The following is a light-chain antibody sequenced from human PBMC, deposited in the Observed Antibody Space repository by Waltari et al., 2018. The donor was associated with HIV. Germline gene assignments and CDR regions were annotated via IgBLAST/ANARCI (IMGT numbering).Light chain of an antibody. CDR2: STN. V-gene: IGLV1-44*01. CDR1: SANIGSNT. J-gene: IGLJ2*01. CDR3: SAWDDSLNGVV. Sequence: QSVLTPPPSASGAPGQWVTISCSGSSANIGSNTVHWYQHLPGTAPKLLIYSTNQRPSGVPDRFSGSKSGTSASLSITGLQPEVEADYYCSAWDDSLNGVVFGGGTKVTVL.